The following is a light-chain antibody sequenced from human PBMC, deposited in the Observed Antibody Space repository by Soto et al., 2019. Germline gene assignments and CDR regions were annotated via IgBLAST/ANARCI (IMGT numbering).Light chain of an antibody. CDR3: KQRSNWPLS. V-gene: IGKV3-11*01. J-gene: IGKJ2*01. CDR2: DTS. Sequence: IVLTQSPATLSLSPGEKATLSCRANQSVSNYIAWYQQKPGQAPSLVIYDTSSRATGIPARFSGTRSGTDLTLTITSLEAEHCAVYDSKQRSNWPLSFGQGTKLEIK. CDR1: QSVSNY.